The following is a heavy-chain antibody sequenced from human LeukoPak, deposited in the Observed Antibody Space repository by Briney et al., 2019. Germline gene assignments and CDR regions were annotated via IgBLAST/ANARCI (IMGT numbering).Heavy chain of an antibody. CDR3: AAEGDTATVGAY. D-gene: IGHD5-18*01. V-gene: IGHV1-58*01. J-gene: IGHJ4*02. Sequence: GASVKVSCKASGFTFTSSAVQWVRQARGQRLEWIGWIVVGSGNTNYAQKFQERVTNTRDMSTSTAYMELSSLRSEDTAVYYCAAEGDTATVGAYWGQGTLVTVSS. CDR2: IVVGSGNT. CDR1: GFTFTSSA.